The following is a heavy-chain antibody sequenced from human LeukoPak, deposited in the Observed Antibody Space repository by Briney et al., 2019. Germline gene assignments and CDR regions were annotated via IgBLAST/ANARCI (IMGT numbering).Heavy chain of an antibody. J-gene: IGHJ4*02. V-gene: IGHV4-4*07. CDR2: IYTSGST. D-gene: IGHD5-12*01. CDR3: ARTKWLRSPRYYFDY. CDR1: GGSISSYY. Sequence: SETLSLTCTVSGGSISSYYWSWIRQPAGKGLEWIGRIYTSGSTNYNPSLKSRVTMSVDTSKNQFSLKLSSVTAADTAVYYCARTKWLRSPRYYFDYWGQGTLVTVSS.